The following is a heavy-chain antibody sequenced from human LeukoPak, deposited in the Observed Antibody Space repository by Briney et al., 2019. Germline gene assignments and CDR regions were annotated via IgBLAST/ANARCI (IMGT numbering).Heavy chain of an antibody. CDR3: TTVNSAAAGTDFGY. D-gene: IGHD6-13*01. J-gene: IGHJ4*02. CDR2: ISYDGSNK. Sequence: GGSLRLSCAASGFTFSSYAMHWVRQAPGKGLEWVAVISYDGSNKYYADSVKGRFTISRDNSKNTLYLQMNSLKTEDTAVYYCTTVNSAAAGTDFGYWGQGTLVTVSS. V-gene: IGHV3-30-3*01. CDR1: GFTFSSYA.